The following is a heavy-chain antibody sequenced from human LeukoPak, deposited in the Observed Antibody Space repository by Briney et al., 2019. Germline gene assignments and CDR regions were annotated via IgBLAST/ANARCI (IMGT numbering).Heavy chain of an antibody. V-gene: IGHV3-21*01. CDR2: ISSSSSYI. D-gene: IGHD3-9*01. CDR3: ARDKILTGYYDDY. J-gene: IGHJ4*02. CDR1: GFTFSSYS. Sequence: GGSLRLSCAASGFTFSSYSMNWVRQAPGKGLEWVSSISSSSSYIYYADSVKGRFTISRDNAKNSLYLQMNSLRAEDTAVYYCARDKILTGYYDDYWGQGTLVTVSS.